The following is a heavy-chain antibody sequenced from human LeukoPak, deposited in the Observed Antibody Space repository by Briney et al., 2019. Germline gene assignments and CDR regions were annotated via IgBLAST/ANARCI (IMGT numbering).Heavy chain of an antibody. CDR3: ARDLDWAFDI. V-gene: IGHV3-48*02. D-gene: IGHD1-1*01. Sequence: GGSLRLSCAASGFTFSSYSMNWVRQAPGKGLGWVSYISSVSSPISYADSVKGRFTISRDNAKNSLYLQMNSLRDEDTAVYYCARDLDWAFDIWGQGTMVTVSS. J-gene: IGHJ3*02. CDR2: ISSVSSPI. CDR1: GFTFSSYS.